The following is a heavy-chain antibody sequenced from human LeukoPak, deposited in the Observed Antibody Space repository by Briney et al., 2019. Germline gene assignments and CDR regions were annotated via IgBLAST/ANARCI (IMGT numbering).Heavy chain of an antibody. CDR2: ISSSGSTI. V-gene: IGHV3-11*04. CDR3: ARIRYCTNGVCYGEYYFDY. CDR1: GFTFSDYY. J-gene: IGHJ4*02. D-gene: IGHD2-8*01. Sequence: PGGSLRLSCAASGFTFSDYYMSWIRQAPGKGLEWVSYISSSGSTIYYADSVKGRFTISRDNAKNSLYLQMNSLRAEDTALYYCARIRYCTNGVCYGEYYFDYWGQGTLVTVSS.